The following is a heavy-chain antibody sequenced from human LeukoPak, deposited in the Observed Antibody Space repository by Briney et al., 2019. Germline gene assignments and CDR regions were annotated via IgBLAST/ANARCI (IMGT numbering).Heavy chain of an antibody. CDR2: ISAYNGNT. CDR1: GGTFSSYA. Sequence: ASVKVSCKASGGTFSSYAISWVRQAPGQGLEWMGWISAYNGNTNYAQKLQGRVTMTTDTSTSTAYMELRSLRSDDTAVYYCARVPGGSSSWYIGYWGQGTLVTVSS. D-gene: IGHD6-13*01. V-gene: IGHV1-18*01. CDR3: ARVPGGSSSWYIGY. J-gene: IGHJ4*02.